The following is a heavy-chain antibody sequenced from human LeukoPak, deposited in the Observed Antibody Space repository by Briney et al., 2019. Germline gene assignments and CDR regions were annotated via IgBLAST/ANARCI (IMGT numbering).Heavy chain of an antibody. CDR2: ISSSSSYI. D-gene: IGHD4-17*01. Sequence: GGSLRLSCAASGFTFSSYSMNWVRQAPGKGLEWVSSISSSSSYIYYADSVKGRFTISRDNAKNSVFLQMSSLRGDDSAIYFCVRDRFDYALDYWGLGVLVTVSS. CDR1: GFTFSSYS. J-gene: IGHJ4*02. CDR3: VRDRFDYALDY. V-gene: IGHV3-21*06.